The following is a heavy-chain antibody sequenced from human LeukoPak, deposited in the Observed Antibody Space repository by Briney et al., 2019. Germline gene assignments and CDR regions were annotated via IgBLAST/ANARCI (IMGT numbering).Heavy chain of an antibody. J-gene: IGHJ4*02. V-gene: IGHV5-51*01. CDR3: ARLGGAVYDSSGYYPKYFDY. Sequence: GESLKISCKGSGYSFTGYWIGWVRQMPGKGLEWMGIIYPGDSDTRYSPSFQGQVTISADKSISTAYLQWSSLKASDTAMYYCARLGGAVYDSSGYYPKYFDYWGQGTLVTVSS. D-gene: IGHD3-22*01. CDR1: GYSFTGYW. CDR2: IYPGDSDT.